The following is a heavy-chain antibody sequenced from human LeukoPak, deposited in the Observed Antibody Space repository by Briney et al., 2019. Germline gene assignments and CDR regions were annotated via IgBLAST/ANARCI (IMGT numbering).Heavy chain of an antibody. CDR3: AKEVSFRAAAGTLEYFQH. CDR1: GFTFSSYT. D-gene: IGHD6-13*01. Sequence: RGSLRLSCAASGFTFSSYTIHWVRQAPGKGLEWVSAISGSGGSTYYADSVKGRFTISRDNSKNTLYLQMNSLRAEDTAVYYCAKEVSFRAAAGTLEYFQHWGQGTLVTVSS. CDR2: ISGSGGST. J-gene: IGHJ1*01. V-gene: IGHV3-23*01.